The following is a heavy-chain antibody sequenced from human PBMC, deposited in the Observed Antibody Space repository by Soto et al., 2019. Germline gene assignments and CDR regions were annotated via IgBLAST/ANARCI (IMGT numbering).Heavy chain of an antibody. CDR1: GGTFSSYG. D-gene: IGHD3-10*01. CDR3: ARESHDYGSGTYFRYYFDY. V-gene: IGHV1-69*01. CDR2: IIPIFGTA. J-gene: IGHJ4*02. Sequence: QVQLVQSGAEVKKPGSSVKVSCKASGGTFSSYGFSWVRQAPGQGLEWMGGIIPIFGTANYAQKFQGRVTITADDSPSTAYMELSSLRSEDTAMYYCARESHDYGSGTYFRYYFDYWGQGTLVTVAS.